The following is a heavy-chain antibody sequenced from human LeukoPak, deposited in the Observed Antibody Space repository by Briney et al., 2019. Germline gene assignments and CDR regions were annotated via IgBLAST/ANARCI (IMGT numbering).Heavy chain of an antibody. CDR1: GFTFSSYS. D-gene: IGHD2-21*02. CDR3: ATEKVVTDAFDI. V-gene: IGHV3-21*01. CDR2: ISSSSSYI. Sequence: GGSLRLSCAASGFTFSSYSMNWVRQAPGKGLEWISSISSSSSYIYYADSVKGRLTISRDNAKNSLYLQMNSLRAEDTAVYYCATEKVVTDAFDIWGQGTMVTVSS. J-gene: IGHJ3*02.